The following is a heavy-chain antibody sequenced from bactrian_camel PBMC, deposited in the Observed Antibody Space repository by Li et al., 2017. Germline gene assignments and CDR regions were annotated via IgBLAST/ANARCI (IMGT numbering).Heavy chain of an antibody. V-gene: IGHV3S63*01. J-gene: IGHJ6*01. Sequence: HVQLVESGGGSVQAGGSLRLSCSVFGANLDDSMMGWYRQAPGNECELVARTSIARIINGQPYYADSVRGRFTISQDSAGNTVSLQMNDLKPEDTAMYYCAADTGHMSPLITGMPSEFGFWGQGTQVTVS. CDR1: GANLDDSM. CDR2: TSIARIINGQP. D-gene: IGHD1*01. CDR3: AADTGHMSPLITGMPSEFGF.